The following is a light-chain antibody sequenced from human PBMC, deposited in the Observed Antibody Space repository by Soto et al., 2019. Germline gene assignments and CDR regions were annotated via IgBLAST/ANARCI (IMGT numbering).Light chain of an antibody. V-gene: IGKV3-11*01. CDR3: QQRHKWPIT. Sequence: EVVLTQSPVTLSLSPGERATLSCRASQSFRGLLAWYQQKPCQAPRLLIYDAYNRATGIPPRFSASGSGTDFTLTISSLEPEDFAVYYCQQRHKWPITFGQGTRLEIK. CDR1: QSFRGL. J-gene: IGKJ5*01. CDR2: DAY.